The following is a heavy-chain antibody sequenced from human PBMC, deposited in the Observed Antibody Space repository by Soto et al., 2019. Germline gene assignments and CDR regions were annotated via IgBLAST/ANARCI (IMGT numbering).Heavy chain of an antibody. J-gene: IGHJ3*02. Sequence: EVQLVESGGGLVKPGGSLRLSCAASGVTFSSYSMNWVRQAPGKVLEWVSSISSSSSYIYYADSVKGRFTISRDNAKNSLYLQMNSLRAEDTAVYYCEREPWEILLNSFDIWGQGTMDTVSS. CDR2: ISSSSSYI. CDR1: GVTFSSYS. D-gene: IGHD1-26*01. V-gene: IGHV3-21*01. CDR3: EREPWEILLNSFDI.